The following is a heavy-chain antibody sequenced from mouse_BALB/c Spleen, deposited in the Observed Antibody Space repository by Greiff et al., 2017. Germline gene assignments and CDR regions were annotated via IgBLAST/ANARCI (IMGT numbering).Heavy chain of an antibody. D-gene: IGHD1-1*01. CDR2: ISYSGST. Sequence: EVQLQQSGPGLVKPSQSLSLTCTVTGYSITSDYAWNWIRQFPGNKLEWMGYISYSGSTSYNPSLNSRISITRDTSKNQFFLQLNSVTTEDTATYYCAINHYGSGYVDWYFDVWGAGTTVTVSS. V-gene: IGHV3-2*02. J-gene: IGHJ1*01. CDR3: AINHYGSGYVDWYFDV. CDR1: GYSITSDYA.